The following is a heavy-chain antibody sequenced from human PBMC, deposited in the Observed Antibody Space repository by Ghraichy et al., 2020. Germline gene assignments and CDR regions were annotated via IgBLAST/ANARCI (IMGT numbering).Heavy chain of an antibody. Sequence: GGSLRLSCEASGFTFSDHYIDWVRQAPGKGLEWVARSKHEANRYDTAYAASVAGRFTLSRDTSENSLFLQMKSLKAEDAAVYYCARVDWTYSYFDYWGRGTLVTVSS. J-gene: IGHJ4*02. CDR2: SKHEANRYDT. CDR1: GFTFSDHY. D-gene: IGHD1-1*01. V-gene: IGHV3-72*01. CDR3: ARVDWTYSYFDY.